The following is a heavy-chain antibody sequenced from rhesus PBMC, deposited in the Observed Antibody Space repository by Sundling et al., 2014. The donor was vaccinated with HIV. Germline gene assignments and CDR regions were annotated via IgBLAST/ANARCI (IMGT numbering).Heavy chain of an antibody. CDR1: GGSISSSNW. J-gene: IGHJ4*01. CDR3: ARDPYYFGDSYYQVSLFDS. V-gene: IGHV4-93*01. Sequence: QVQLQESGPAVVKPSETLSLTCAVSGGSISSSNWWNWIRQSPGKGLEWIGGIYGSGGSTEYNPSLKSRVTISKDTSKNQFSLKLSSVTAADTAVYYCARDPYYFGDSYYQVSLFDSWGQGLLVTVSS. D-gene: IGHD3-16*01. CDR2: IYGSGGST.